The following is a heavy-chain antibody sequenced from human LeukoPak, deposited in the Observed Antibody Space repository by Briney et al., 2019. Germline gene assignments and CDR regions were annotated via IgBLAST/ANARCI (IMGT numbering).Heavy chain of an antibody. V-gene: IGHV4-59*01. J-gene: IGHJ4*02. Sequence: PSETLSLTCTVSGGSISSYYWSWIRQPPGKGLEWVGYIYYTGSTNYNPSLKSRVTISVDTSKNQFSLKLSSVTTADTAVYYCARGRGSSGWFDYWAREPWSPSPQ. CDR2: IYYTGST. CDR1: GGSISSYY. D-gene: IGHD6-19*01. CDR3: ARGRGSSGWFDY.